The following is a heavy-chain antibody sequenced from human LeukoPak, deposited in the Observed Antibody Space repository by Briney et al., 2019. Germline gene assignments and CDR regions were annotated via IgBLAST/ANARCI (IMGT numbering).Heavy chain of an antibody. J-gene: IGHJ4*02. CDR1: GGSISSYY. D-gene: IGHD3-10*01. Sequence: SETLSLTCSVSGGSISSYYWSWIRQPPGKGLEWIGYIYYSGSTNFKSPLKSRVTMSGDTSKNQFSLKLSSVTAADTAVHYCARGSWEVRGVTPRSLDYWGQGTLVTVSS. CDR2: IYYSGST. CDR3: ARGSWEVRGVTPRSLDY. V-gene: IGHV4-59*12.